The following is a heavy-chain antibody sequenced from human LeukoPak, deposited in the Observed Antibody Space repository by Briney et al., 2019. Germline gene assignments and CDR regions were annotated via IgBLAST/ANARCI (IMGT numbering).Heavy chain of an antibody. J-gene: IGHJ4*02. CDR1: GFTFRSYS. CDR2: ITRSSTYM. Sequence: GGSLRLSCAASGFTFRSYSMNWVRQAPGKGLEWVSAITRSSTYMNYADSLKGRFTISRDNAKNSLYLQMNSLRAEDTAVYYCASEVGEWLVLGHYFDYWGQGTLVTVSS. CDR3: ASEVGEWLVLGHYFDY. D-gene: IGHD6-19*01. V-gene: IGHV3-21*01.